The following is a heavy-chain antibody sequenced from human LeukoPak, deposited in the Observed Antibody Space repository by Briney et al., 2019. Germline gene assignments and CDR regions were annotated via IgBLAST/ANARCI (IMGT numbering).Heavy chain of an antibody. CDR2: ISYDGSNK. D-gene: IGHD4-23*01. Sequence: GGSLRLSCAASGFTFSSYAMHWVRQAPGKGLEWVAVISYDGSNKYYADSVKGRFTISRDNSKNTLYLQMNSLRAEDTAVYYWGRDVGTRWEPVDYFDYWGQGTPVTVSS. CDR1: GFTFSSYA. CDR3: GRDVGTRWEPVDYFDY. V-gene: IGHV3-30-3*01. J-gene: IGHJ4*02.